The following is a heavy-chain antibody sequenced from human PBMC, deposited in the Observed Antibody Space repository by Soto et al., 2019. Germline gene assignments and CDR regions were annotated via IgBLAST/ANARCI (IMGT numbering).Heavy chain of an antibody. V-gene: IGHV3-23*01. CDR3: AKNYYFDN. CDR1: GFTFSSFA. Sequence: EVQLLESGGGSIQPGGSLRLSCVASGFTFSSFAMSWVRQAPGKGLEWVSSINRMDGSTYYADSVKGRLTISRDNSKNTLYLQMDSLRAEDTAVYYCAKNYYFDNWGQGTLDIVSS. J-gene: IGHJ4*02. CDR2: INRMDGST.